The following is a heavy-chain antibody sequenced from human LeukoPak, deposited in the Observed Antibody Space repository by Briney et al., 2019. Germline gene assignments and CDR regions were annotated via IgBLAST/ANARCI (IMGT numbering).Heavy chain of an antibody. CDR1: GYSFTSYW. Sequence: GESLKISCKGSGYSFTSYWIGWVRQMPGKGLEWMGIIYPGDSDTRYSPSFQGQVTISADKSISTAYLQWSSLKASDTAMYYCARYRLRYFYWSGPFDPWGQGTLVTVSS. D-gene: IGHD3-9*01. CDR2: IYPGDSDT. J-gene: IGHJ5*02. CDR3: ARYRLRYFYWSGPFDP. V-gene: IGHV5-51*01.